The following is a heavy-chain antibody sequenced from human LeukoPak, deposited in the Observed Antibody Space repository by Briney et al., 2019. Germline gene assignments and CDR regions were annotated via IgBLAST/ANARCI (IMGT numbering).Heavy chain of an antibody. Sequence: SETLSLTCTVSGASISSGGYYWNWIRQHPGKGLEWIGYTSYSGDTYYSPSLMSRLTISIDTSKNQFSLKLSSVTAADTAVYYCARHGYSSGSLAWFDPWGQGTQVTVSS. V-gene: IGHV4-31*03. D-gene: IGHD6-19*01. CDR1: GASISSGGYY. J-gene: IGHJ5*02. CDR2: TSYSGDT. CDR3: ARHGYSSGSLAWFDP.